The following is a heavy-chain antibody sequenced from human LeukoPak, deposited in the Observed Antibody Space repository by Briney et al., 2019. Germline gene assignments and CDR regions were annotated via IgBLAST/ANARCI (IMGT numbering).Heavy chain of an antibody. Sequence: GASVKVSCKASGYTFTGYYMHWVRQAPGQGLEWMGWINPNSGGTNYAQKFQGRVTMTRDTSISTAYMELSRLRSDDTAVYYCAKNYYDSSGYYPYFDYWGQGTLVTVSS. J-gene: IGHJ4*02. V-gene: IGHV1-2*02. D-gene: IGHD3-22*01. CDR3: AKNYYDSSGYYPYFDY. CDR2: INPNSGGT. CDR1: GYTFTGYY.